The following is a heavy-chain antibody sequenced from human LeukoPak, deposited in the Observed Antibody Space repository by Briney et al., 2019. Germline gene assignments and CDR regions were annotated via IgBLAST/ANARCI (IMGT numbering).Heavy chain of an antibody. D-gene: IGHD2/OR15-2a*01. V-gene: IGHV3-11*06. J-gene: IGHJ4*02. Sequence: GGSLRLSCAASGFIFSDYYMSWIRHAPGKGPQWISYISTTSAFTKYADSVKSRFIISRDNAKNTLYLQMNSLGVDDTAVYFCARDLSRSPRDYWGQGTLVIVSS. CDR2: ISTTSAFT. CDR3: ARDLSRSPRDY. CDR1: GFIFSDYY.